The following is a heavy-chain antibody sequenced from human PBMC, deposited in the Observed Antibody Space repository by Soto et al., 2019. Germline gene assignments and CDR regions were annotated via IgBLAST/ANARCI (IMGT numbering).Heavy chain of an antibody. CDR2: ISGSGGST. D-gene: IGHD3-3*01. V-gene: IGHV3-23*01. CDR1: GFTFSSYA. Sequence: PGGSLRLSCAASGFTFSSYAMSWVRQAPGKGLEWVSAISGSGGSTYYADSVKGRFTISRDNSKNTLYLQMNSLRAEDTAVYYCAARGDDFWALYYYYYMDVWGKGTTVTVSS. CDR3: AARGDDFWALYYYYYMDV. J-gene: IGHJ6*03.